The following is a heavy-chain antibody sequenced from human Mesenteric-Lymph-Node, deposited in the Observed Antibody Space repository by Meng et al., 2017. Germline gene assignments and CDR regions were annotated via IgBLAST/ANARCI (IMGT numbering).Heavy chain of an antibody. D-gene: IGHD1-26*01. Sequence: QAQPQQAGPGLVKPAQTLSLTCAIPGYSVSSNSAAWNWISQSSSRGLEWLGRTYYRSKWYNDYAVSVKSRITIHPDTSKNQFSLQLNSVTPEDTAVYYCARVAVGISSFDYWGQGTLVTVSS. J-gene: IGHJ4*02. V-gene: IGHV6-1*01. CDR3: ARVAVGISSFDY. CDR1: GYSVSSNSAA. CDR2: TYYRSKWYN.